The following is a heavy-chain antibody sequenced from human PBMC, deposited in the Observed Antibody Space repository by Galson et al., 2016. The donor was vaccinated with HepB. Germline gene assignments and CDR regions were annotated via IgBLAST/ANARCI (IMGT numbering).Heavy chain of an antibody. D-gene: IGHD2/OR15-2a*01. CDR2: ISRSGDST. J-gene: IGHJ6*02. V-gene: IGHV3-23*01. Sequence: SLRLSCAASGFTFSNYGMTWVRQAPGKGLEVVSSISRSGDSTDYADSVKGRFTISRDNSKNTLYLQMNTLRPEDTAVYYCARSLSAILDYHFYAMDVWGQGTTVTVSS. CDR3: ARSLSAILDYHFYAMDV. CDR1: GFTFSNYG.